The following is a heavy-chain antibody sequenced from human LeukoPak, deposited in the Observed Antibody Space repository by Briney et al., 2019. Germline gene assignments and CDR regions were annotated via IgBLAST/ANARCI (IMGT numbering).Heavy chain of an antibody. CDR1: GFTFSSYS. CDR2: ISSGSSYI. CDR3: ARDEYSSSRKDY. Sequence: GSLRLSCAASGFTFSSYSMNWVRQAPGKGLEWVSSISSGSSYIYYADSVKGRFTISRDNAKNSLYLQMNSLRAEDTAVYYCARDEYSSSRKDYWGQGTLVTVSS. D-gene: IGHD6-6*01. J-gene: IGHJ4*02. V-gene: IGHV3-21*01.